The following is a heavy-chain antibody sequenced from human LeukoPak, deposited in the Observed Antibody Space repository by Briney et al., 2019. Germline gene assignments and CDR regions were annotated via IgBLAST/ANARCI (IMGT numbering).Heavy chain of an antibody. D-gene: IGHD6-13*01. CDR3: ARQGIAAAGIIDY. Sequence: SETLPLTCTVSGGSISSYYWSWIRQPPGKGLEWIGYISYSGSTNYNPSLKSRVTMSVDTSKNQFSLKLSSVTAADTAVYYCARQGIAAAGIIDYWGQGTLVTVSS. CDR1: GGSISSYY. CDR2: ISYSGST. V-gene: IGHV4-59*08. J-gene: IGHJ4*02.